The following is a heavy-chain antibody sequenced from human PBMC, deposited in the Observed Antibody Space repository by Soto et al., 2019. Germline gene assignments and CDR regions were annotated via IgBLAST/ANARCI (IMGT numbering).Heavy chain of an antibody. CDR1: GFSFSSYS. CDR3: ARLPSLYYAMDV. J-gene: IGHJ6*02. V-gene: IGHV3-48*02. CDR2: ISSSTNTI. Sequence: PGGSLRLSCAASGFSFSSYSMKWGRQAPGKGLEWVSYISSSTNTIYYADSVKGRFTISRDNAKNSLYLQMNSLRDEDTAVYYCARLPSLYYAMDVWGQGTTVTVSS.